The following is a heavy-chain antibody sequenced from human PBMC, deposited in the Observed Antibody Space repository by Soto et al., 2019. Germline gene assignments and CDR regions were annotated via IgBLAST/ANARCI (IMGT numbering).Heavy chain of an antibody. Sequence: EVQLVESGGGSVEPGGSLRLSCAASGFIFSDAWMSWVRQAPGKGLEWVGRIKSKIAGGTGDYAAPVKGRFIISRDDSKNTVYLQMNSLKTEDTALYYRTTDRKLWTPRNPWGQGTLVTVFS. D-gene: IGHD3-3*01. V-gene: IGHV3-15*01. CDR2: IKSKIAGGTG. CDR1: GFIFSDAW. CDR3: TTDRKLWTPRNP. J-gene: IGHJ5*02.